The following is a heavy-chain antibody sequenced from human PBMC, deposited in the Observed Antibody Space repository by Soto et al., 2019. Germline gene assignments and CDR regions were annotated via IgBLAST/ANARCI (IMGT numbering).Heavy chain of an antibody. CDR3: ARRNYECDY. CDR2: IYYSGST. J-gene: IGHJ4*02. D-gene: IGHD1-7*01. V-gene: IGHV4-59*08. CDR1: GGSISSYY. Sequence: SETLSLTCPVSGGSISSYYWSWIRQPPGKGLEWIGYIYYSGSTNYNTSLKSRVTISVDTSKNQFSLKGRLVTAEQTDVYYCARRNYECDYWGQGTLVTVSS.